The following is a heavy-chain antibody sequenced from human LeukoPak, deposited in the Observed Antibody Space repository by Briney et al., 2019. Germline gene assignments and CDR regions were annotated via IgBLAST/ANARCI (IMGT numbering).Heavy chain of an antibody. J-gene: IGHJ4*02. CDR3: ARQRDNALSYFDY. Sequence: SETLPLTCNVSGGSISSYYWSWIRQPPGKGLEWIGYIYYSGNTNYNHSLKSRVTISADTSKNQFSLKLSSVTAADTAMYYCARQRDNALSYFDYWGQETRVTVSS. V-gene: IGHV4-59*08. CDR2: IYYSGNT. CDR1: GGSISSYY. D-gene: IGHD1-14*01.